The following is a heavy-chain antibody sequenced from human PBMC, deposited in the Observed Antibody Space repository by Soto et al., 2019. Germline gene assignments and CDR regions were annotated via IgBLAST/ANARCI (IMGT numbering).Heavy chain of an antibody. V-gene: IGHV3-23*01. CDR1: GFTFSSYA. Sequence: GESLKISCAASGFTFSSYAMSWVRQAPGKGLEWVSAISGSGGSTYYADSVKGRFTISRDNSKNTLYLQMNSLRAEDTAVYYCVAPGKIVVVITTSFDYWGQGTLVTVSS. CDR3: VAPGKIVVVITTSFDY. D-gene: IGHD3-22*01. J-gene: IGHJ4*02. CDR2: ISGSGGST.